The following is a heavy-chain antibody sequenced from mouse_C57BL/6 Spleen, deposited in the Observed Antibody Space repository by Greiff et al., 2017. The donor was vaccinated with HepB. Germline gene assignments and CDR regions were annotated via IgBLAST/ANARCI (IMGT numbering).Heavy chain of an antibody. Sequence: EVQLQQSGPELVKPGASVKISCKASGYTFTDYYMNWVKQSHGKSLEWIGDINPNNGGTSYNQKFKGKATLTVDKSSSTAYMELRSLTSEDSAVYYCARSASWMPLDYWGQGTTLTVSS. CDR3: ARSASWMPLDY. J-gene: IGHJ2*01. D-gene: IGHD6-1*01. CDR1: GYTFTDYY. V-gene: IGHV1-26*01. CDR2: INPNNGGT.